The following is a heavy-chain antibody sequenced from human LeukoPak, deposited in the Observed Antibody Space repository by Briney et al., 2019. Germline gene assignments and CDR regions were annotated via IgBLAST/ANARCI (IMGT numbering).Heavy chain of an antibody. CDR2: IKQDGSEK. CDR3: ARHNSGSYYFDY. D-gene: IGHD1-26*01. J-gene: IGHJ4*02. Sequence: GGSLRLSCAASGFIFSNYWMTWVRQAPGEGLEWVANIKQDGSEKYYVDSVKGRFTISRDNAKNSLYLQMNNLRAEDTAVFYCARHNSGSYYFDYWGQGTLVTVSS. V-gene: IGHV3-7*01. CDR1: GFIFSNYW.